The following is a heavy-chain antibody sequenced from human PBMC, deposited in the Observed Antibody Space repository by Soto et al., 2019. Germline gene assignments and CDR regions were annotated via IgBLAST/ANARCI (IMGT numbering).Heavy chain of an antibody. D-gene: IGHD2-21*02. CDR1: GFTFSSYG. CDR2: IWYDGSNK. V-gene: IGHV3-33*01. Sequence: GSLRLSCAASGFTFSSYGMHWVRQAPGKGLEWVAVIWYDGSNKYYADSVKGRFTISRDNSKNTLYLQMNSLRAEDTAVYYCARAPLVVVTATYFDYWGQGTLVTVSS. CDR3: ARAPLVVVTATYFDY. J-gene: IGHJ4*02.